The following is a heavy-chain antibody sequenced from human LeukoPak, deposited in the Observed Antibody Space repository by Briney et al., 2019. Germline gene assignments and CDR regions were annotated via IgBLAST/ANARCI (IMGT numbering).Heavy chain of an antibody. CDR2: VYYTGST. CDR3: ARNQLPDYGGNSGFDF. V-gene: IGHV4-59*01. Sequence: KASETLSLTCTVSGGSISNYYWSRIRQPPGKGLEWIGFVYYTGSTHYSPSLKSRVIMSVDTSTNQFSLKLSSVTAADTAVYWCARNQLPDYGGNSGFDFWGQGTLVTVSS. J-gene: IGHJ4*02. CDR1: GGSISNYY. D-gene: IGHD4-23*01.